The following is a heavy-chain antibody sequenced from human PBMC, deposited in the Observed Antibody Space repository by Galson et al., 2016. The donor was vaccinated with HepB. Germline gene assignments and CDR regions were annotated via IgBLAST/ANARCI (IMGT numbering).Heavy chain of an antibody. D-gene: IGHD2-15*01. CDR2: IDPSDSYT. Sequence: QSGAEVKKPGESLRISCKGSGYSFTRYWITWVRQMPGKGLECMGTIDPSDSYTNYSPSFQGHVTISADKSISTAYLQWSSLKASDTAMYYCASRSGVAATDYYYYYMDVWGKGTTVTVSS. V-gene: IGHV5-10-1*01. CDR3: ASRSGVAATDYYYYYMDV. CDR1: GYSFTRYW. J-gene: IGHJ6*03.